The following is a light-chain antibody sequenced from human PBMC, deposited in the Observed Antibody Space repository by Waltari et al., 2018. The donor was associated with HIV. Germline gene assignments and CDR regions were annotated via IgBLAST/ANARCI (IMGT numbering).Light chain of an antibody. J-gene: IGLJ1*01. CDR1: RSNIGSNY. V-gene: IGLV1-47*01. CDR2: RNN. Sequence: QSVLTQPPSASGTPGQRVTISCSGSRSNIGSNYVYWYQRLPGTAPKLLIYRNNQRPSGVPDRFSGSKSGTSASLAISGLRSEDEADYYCAVWGDSLNSYVFGTGTEVTVL. CDR3: AVWGDSLNSYV.